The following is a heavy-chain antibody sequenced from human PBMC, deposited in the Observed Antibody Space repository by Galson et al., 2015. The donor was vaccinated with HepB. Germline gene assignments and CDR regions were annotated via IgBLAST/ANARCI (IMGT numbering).Heavy chain of an antibody. Sequence: SVKVSCKASGYTFTGYHMHWVRQAPGQGLEWMGRINPNSGGTNYAQKFQGRVTMTRDTSISTAYMELSRLRSDDTAVYYCARSRSYYDFWSGYYIVYWGQGTLVTVSS. CDR1: GYTFTGYH. D-gene: IGHD3-3*01. CDR3: ARSRSYYDFWSGYYIVY. CDR2: INPNSGGT. V-gene: IGHV1-2*06. J-gene: IGHJ4*02.